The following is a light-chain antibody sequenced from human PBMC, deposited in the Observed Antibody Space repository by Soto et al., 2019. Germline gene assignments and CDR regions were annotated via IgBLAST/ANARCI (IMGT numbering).Light chain of an antibody. V-gene: IGKV2-30*02. CDR3: LHGTPSPST. CDR2: EVS. Sequence: DVVLTQSPLSLPVTLGQPASISCRSSQSLIHSDGSTYLSWFQQRPGQSPRRLIYEVSDRDSGVPHRFPGSRSRPAFPLKLSRVEAEDFAVYYCLHGTPSPSTFGQGTKVEIK. J-gene: IGKJ1*01. CDR1: QSLIHSDGSTY.